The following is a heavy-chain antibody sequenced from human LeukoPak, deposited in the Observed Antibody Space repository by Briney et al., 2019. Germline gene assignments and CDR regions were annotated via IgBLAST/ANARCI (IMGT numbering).Heavy chain of an antibody. D-gene: IGHD6-13*01. CDR2: INPNSGGT. V-gene: IGHV1-2*02. Sequence: PVASVKVSCKASGYTFTGYYMHWVRQAPGQGLEWMGWINPNSGGTNYAQKFQGRVTMTRDTSISTAYMELSSLRSEDTAVYYCASPIAAAGSGQWLVHENWFDPWGQGTLVTVSS. J-gene: IGHJ5*02. CDR3: ASPIAAAGSGQWLVHENWFDP. CDR1: GYTFTGYY.